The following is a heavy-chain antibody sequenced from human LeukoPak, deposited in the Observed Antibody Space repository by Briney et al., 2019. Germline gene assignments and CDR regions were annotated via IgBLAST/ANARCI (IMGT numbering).Heavy chain of an antibody. CDR3: AADRPAVAGTGHYYGLDV. J-gene: IGHJ6*02. CDR1: GFTFTSSA. CDR2: IVVGSGNT. D-gene: IGHD6-19*01. Sequence: SVKVSCKASGFTFTSSAMQWVRQARGQLLGWIGWIVVGSGNTNYAQKFQERVTITRDMSTSTAYMELSSLRSEDTAVYYCAADRPAVAGTGHYYGLDVWGQGTTVTVSS. V-gene: IGHV1-58*02.